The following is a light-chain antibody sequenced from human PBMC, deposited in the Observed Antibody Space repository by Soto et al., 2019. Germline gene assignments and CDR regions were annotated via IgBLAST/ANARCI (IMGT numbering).Light chain of an antibody. CDR3: QQYNNWIT. CDR1: QSISIN. Sequence: EIVISQSPATLSVSPGERAILSCRASQSISINLAWYQQKPGQAPRLLIYAASNRATGVPARFSGSWSGTEFTLTISSLQSEDFAVYYCQQYNNWITFGQGTRLEL. CDR2: AAS. J-gene: IGKJ5*01. V-gene: IGKV3-15*01.